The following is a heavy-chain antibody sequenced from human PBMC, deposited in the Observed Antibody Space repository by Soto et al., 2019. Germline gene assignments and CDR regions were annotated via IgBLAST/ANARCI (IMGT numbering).Heavy chain of an antibody. V-gene: IGHV3-23*01. CDR2: ISGSGGST. D-gene: IGHD3-22*01. CDR3: AKDDSSGYYYWDYYYGMDV. Sequence: GGSLRLSCAASGFTFSSYAMSWVRQAPGKGLEWVSAISGSGGSTYYADSVKGRFTISRDNSKNTLYLQMNSLRAEDTAVYYCAKDDSSGYYYWDYYYGMDVWGQGTTVTAP. CDR1: GFTFSSYA. J-gene: IGHJ6*02.